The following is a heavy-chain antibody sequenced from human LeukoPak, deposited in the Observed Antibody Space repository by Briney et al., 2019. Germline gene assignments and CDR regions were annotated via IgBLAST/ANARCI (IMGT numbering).Heavy chain of an antibody. V-gene: IGHV3-48*01. D-gene: IGHD3-10*01. CDR2: ISSSSSTI. CDR3: ARQPYYYGSGSHGDY. CDR1: GFTFSSYE. Sequence: GGSLRLSCAASGFTFSSYEMNWVRQAPGKGLEWVSYISSSSSTIYYADSVKGRFTISRDNAKNSLYLQMNSLRAEDTAVYYCARQPYYYGSGSHGDYWGQGTLVTVSS. J-gene: IGHJ4*02.